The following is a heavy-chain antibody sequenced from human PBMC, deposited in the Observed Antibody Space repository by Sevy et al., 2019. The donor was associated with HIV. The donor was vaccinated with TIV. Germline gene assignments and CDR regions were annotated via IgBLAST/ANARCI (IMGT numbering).Heavy chain of an antibody. Sequence: GGSLRLSCAASGFTFSSYGMNWVRQAPGKGLEWVAVIWFDGRNQYYSDSVKGRFTISRDNAKNTLYLQMNSLRAEDTAVHYCAGEVSGDYYGGSGYRFFDLWGRGTLVTVSS. CDR2: IWFDGRNQ. V-gene: IGHV3-33*01. CDR1: GFTFSSYG. D-gene: IGHD3-22*01. J-gene: IGHJ2*01. CDR3: AGEVSGDYYGGSGYRFFDL.